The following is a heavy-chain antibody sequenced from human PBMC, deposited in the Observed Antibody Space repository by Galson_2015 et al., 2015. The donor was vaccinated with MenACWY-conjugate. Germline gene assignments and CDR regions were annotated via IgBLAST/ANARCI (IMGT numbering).Heavy chain of an antibody. V-gene: IGHV3-23*01. CDR2: IGGSGGST. CDR1: GFTFSSYA. D-gene: IGHD3-22*01. Sequence: SLRLSCAASGFTFSSYAMSWVRQAPGKGLEWVSAIGGSGGSTYYADSVKGRFTISRDNSKNTLYLQMNSLRAEDTAVYYCAKGVTIEGDLYYYDSSGYYPPYYMDVWGKGTTVTVSS. J-gene: IGHJ6*03. CDR3: AKGVTIEGDLYYYDSSGYYPPYYMDV.